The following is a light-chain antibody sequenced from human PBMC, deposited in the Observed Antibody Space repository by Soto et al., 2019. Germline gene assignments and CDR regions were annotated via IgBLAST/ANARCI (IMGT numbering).Light chain of an antibody. CDR2: EVI. Sequence: QSALTQVASVSGSPGQSITISCTGTSSDVGTFNLVSWYQQHPGKAPILMIYEVIKRPSGVSNRFSGSKSGNTASLTISGLQAEDEADYYCCSYAGSIIYVFGTGTKLTVL. V-gene: IGLV2-23*02. CDR1: SSDVGTFNL. J-gene: IGLJ1*01. CDR3: CSYAGSIIYV.